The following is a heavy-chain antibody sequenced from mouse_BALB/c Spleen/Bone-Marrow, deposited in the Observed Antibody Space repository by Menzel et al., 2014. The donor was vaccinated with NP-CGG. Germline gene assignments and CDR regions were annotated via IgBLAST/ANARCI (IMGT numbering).Heavy chain of an antibody. V-gene: IGHV14-3*02. Sequence: EVNVVESGAELVKPGASVKLSCTASGFNIXDTYMHWVKQRPEQGLEWIGRIDPANGNTKYDPKFQGKATITADTSSNTAYLQLSSLTSEDTAVYYCASYYYGRAWFAYWGQGTLVTVSA. CDR3: ASYYYGRAWFAY. J-gene: IGHJ3*01. D-gene: IGHD1-1*01. CDR1: GFNIXDTY. CDR2: IDPANGNT.